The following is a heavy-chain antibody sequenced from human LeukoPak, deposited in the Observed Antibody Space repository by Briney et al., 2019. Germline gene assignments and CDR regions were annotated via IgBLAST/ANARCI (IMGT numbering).Heavy chain of an antibody. Sequence: AGGSLRLFCSASGFTFSSYAMSWVRQAPGKGLEWVSAISGSGGSTYYADSVKGRFTISRDNSKNTLYLQMNSLRAEDTAVYYCAKDLGSGPAVGWGQGTLVTVSS. CDR2: ISGSGGST. D-gene: IGHD6-19*01. CDR3: AKDLGSGPAVG. CDR1: GFTFSSYA. V-gene: IGHV3-23*01. J-gene: IGHJ4*02.